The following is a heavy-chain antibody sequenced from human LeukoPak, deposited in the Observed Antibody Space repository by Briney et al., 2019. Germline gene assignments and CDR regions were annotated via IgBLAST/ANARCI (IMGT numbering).Heavy chain of an antibody. CDR1: GFTLSTNA. CDR3: AREMDIVVVPAAKAFDY. CDR2: ISGSGAST. J-gene: IGHJ4*02. V-gene: IGHV3-23*01. D-gene: IGHD2-2*03. Sequence: GGSLRLSCLTSGFTLSTNAMSWVRQAPGKGLEWISGISGSGASTYYADSVKGRFTISRDDSRNTLYLQMNSLRAEDTAVYYCAREMDIVVVPAAKAFDYWGQGTLVTVSS.